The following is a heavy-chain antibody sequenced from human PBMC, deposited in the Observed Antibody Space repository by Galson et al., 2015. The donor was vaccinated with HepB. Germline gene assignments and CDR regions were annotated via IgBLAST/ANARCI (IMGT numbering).Heavy chain of an antibody. CDR1: GYTFTDYY. Sequence: VKVSCKVSGYTFTDYYMHWVQQAPGKGLEWMGLVDPEDGETIYAEKFQGRVTITADTSTDTAYMELSSLRSEDTAVYYCATGTHRNSDGYYYMDVWGKGTTVTVSS. CDR2: VDPEDGET. V-gene: IGHV1-69-2*01. CDR3: ATGTHRNSDGYYYMDV. J-gene: IGHJ6*03. D-gene: IGHD4-23*01.